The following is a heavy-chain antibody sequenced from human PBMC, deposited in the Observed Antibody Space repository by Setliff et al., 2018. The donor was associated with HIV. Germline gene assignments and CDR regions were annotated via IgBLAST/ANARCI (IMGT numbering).Heavy chain of an antibody. CDR1: GFSFSDYG. CDR3: ARVQQQLLQEDDYFDY. J-gene: IGHJ4*02. D-gene: IGHD6-13*01. Sequence: GGSLRLSCAASGFSFSDYGMHWVRQAPGKGLEWVAFIWYDGNNIKYADSVKGRFTIYSDNSKNTLYLQMNSLRPEDTAVYYCARVQQQLLQEDDYFDYWGQGTLVTVSS. V-gene: IGHV3-30*02. CDR2: IWYDGNNI.